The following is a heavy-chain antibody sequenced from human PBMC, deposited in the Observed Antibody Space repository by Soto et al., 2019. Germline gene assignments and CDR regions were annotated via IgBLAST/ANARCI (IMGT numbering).Heavy chain of an antibody. Sequence: QVQLQESGPGLVKPSGTLSLTCAVSSGSISSSNWWSWVRQPPGKGLEWIGEIYHSGSTNYNPSLKSRVTISVDKSKNQFSLKLSSVTAADTAVYYCARDLIVPVWGGPNHGDYLQGGYYYYMDVWGKGTTVTVSS. CDR2: IYHSGST. CDR1: SGSISSSNW. J-gene: IGHJ6*03. CDR3: ARDLIVPVWGGPNHGDYLQGGYYYYMDV. D-gene: IGHD4-17*01. V-gene: IGHV4-4*02.